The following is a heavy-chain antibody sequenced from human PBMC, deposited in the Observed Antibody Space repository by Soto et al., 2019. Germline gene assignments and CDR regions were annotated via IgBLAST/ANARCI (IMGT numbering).Heavy chain of an antibody. Sequence: EVQLLESGGGLVQPGGSLRLSCAASRFTFSNFAMSWVRQAPGKGLEWVSTITGTSANTYYTDSVKGRFAISRDNSQNTLYLQMNSLTTEDTAVYYCAKVAGGLGYFDLWGRGTLVTVSS. J-gene: IGHJ2*01. CDR2: ITGTSANT. CDR3: AKVAGGLGYFDL. CDR1: RFTFSNFA. D-gene: IGHD3-16*01. V-gene: IGHV3-23*01.